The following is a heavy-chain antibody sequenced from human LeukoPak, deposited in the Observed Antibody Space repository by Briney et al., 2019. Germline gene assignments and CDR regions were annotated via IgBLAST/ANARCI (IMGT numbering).Heavy chain of an antibody. Sequence: SETLSLTCTVSGGSISSYYWSWIRQPPGEGLEWVGYIYYSGSTNYNPSLKSRVTISVDTSKNQFSLKLSSVTAADTAVYYCARRKYYYYMDVWGKGTTVTVSS. J-gene: IGHJ6*03. CDR2: IYYSGST. CDR1: GGSISSYY. CDR3: ARRKYYYYMDV. V-gene: IGHV4-59*01.